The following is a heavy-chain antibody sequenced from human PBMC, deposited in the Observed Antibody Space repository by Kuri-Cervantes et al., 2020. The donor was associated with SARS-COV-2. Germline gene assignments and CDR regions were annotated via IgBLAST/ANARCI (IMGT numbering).Heavy chain of an antibody. CDR3: ALGYWGSGYPRYYYYMDV. CDR1: GGTFSGYT. V-gene: IGHV1-69*13. J-gene: IGHJ6*03. Sequence: SVKVSCKAYGGTFSGYTISWVRQAPGQGLEWMGGIIPVLGTTNYAQKFQGRVTIIADESTSTAYMELSSLRSEDTAVFYCALGYWGSGYPRYYYYMDVWGKGTTVTVSS. D-gene: IGHD3-22*01. CDR2: IIPVLGTT.